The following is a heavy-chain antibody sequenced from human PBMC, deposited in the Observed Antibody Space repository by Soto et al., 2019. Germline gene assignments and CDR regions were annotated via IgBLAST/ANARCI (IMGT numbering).Heavy chain of an antibody. D-gene: IGHD5-12*01. J-gene: IGHJ4*02. V-gene: IGHV3-21*01. Sequence: GGSLRLSCAASGFTFSSYSMNWVRQAPGKGLEWVSSISSSSSYIYYADSVKGRFTISRDNAKNSLYLQVNSLRAEDTAVYYCARGNDIVATITYFDYWGQGTLVTVSS. CDR1: GFTFSSYS. CDR3: ARGNDIVATITYFDY. CDR2: ISSSSSYI.